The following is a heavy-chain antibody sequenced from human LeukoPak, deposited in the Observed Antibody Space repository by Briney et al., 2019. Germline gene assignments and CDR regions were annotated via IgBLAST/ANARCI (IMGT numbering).Heavy chain of an antibody. D-gene: IGHD5-24*01. Sequence: SETLSLTCAVYGGSFSGYYWSWIRQPPGKGLEWIGVINHSGSTNYNPSLKSRVTISVDTSKNQFSLKPSSVTAADTAVYYCAGRDGYYWGQGTLVTVSS. CDR3: AGRDGYY. J-gene: IGHJ4*02. V-gene: IGHV4-34*01. CDR2: INHSGST. CDR1: GGSFSGYY.